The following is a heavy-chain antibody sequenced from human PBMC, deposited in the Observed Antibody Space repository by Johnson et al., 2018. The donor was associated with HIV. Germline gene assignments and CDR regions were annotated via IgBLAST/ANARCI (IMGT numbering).Heavy chain of an antibody. J-gene: IGHJ3*02. Sequence: QMLLVESGGGVVQPGRSLRLSCAASGFTFSSYAMHWVRQAPGKGLEWVAVISYDGSNKYYADSVKGRFTISRDNSKNTLYLQMNSLRAEDTAVYYCAREDGWGPTGNDAFDIWGQGTMVTVSS. CDR2: ISYDGSNK. CDR1: GFTFSSYA. CDR3: AREDGWGPTGNDAFDI. D-gene: IGHD3-16*01. V-gene: IGHV3-30*04.